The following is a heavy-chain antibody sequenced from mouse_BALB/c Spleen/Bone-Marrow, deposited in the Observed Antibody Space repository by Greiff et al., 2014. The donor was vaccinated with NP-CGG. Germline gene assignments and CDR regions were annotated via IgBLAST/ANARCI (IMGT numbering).Heavy chain of an antibody. V-gene: IGHV5-6-3*01. D-gene: IGHD2-1*01. CDR3: VRGSYGNYVDYFDF. J-gene: IGHJ2*01. CDR2: INSNGGST. Sequence: EVQVVESGGGLVQPGGSLKLSCAASGFTFSSYGMSWVRQTPDKRLELVATINSNGGSTYYPDSVKGRFTISRDTVKNTLYLQMSSLKSEETAMYYCVRGSYGNYVDYFDFWGQGTTLTVSS. CDR1: GFTFSSYG.